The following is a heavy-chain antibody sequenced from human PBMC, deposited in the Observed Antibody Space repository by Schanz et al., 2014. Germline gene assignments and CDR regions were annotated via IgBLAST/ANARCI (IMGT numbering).Heavy chain of an antibody. J-gene: IGHJ4*02. CDR2: ISYDGNTK. CDR1: GFTVSNNY. D-gene: IGHD1-26*01. CDR3: AKEGSIYWDRSVDY. Sequence: ESGGGLVQPGGSLRLSCAASGFTVSNNYMSWVRQAPGKGLEWVTVISYDGNTKYYADSVKGRFTISRDNSKNTLYLQMNSLRPEDTAVYYCAKEGSIYWDRSVDYWGQGTLVTVSS. V-gene: IGHV3-30*18.